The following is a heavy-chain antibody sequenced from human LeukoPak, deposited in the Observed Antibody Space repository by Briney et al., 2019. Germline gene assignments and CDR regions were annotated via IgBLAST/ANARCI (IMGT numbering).Heavy chain of an antibody. V-gene: IGHV4-59*01. CDR1: GGSISSYY. Sequence: PSETLSLTCTVSGGSISSYYWSWIRQPPGKGLEWIGYIYYSGSTNCNPSLKSRVTISVDTSKNQFSLKLSSVTAADTAVYYCACGYSYGDDAFDIWGQGTMVTVSS. J-gene: IGHJ3*02. CDR3: ACGYSYGDDAFDI. D-gene: IGHD5-18*01. CDR2: IYYSGST.